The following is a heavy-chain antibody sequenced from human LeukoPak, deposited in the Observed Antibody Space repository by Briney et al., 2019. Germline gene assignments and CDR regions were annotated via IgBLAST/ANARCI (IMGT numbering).Heavy chain of an antibody. CDR1: GFTFSSEW. CDR3: ARGLVVVTCWFDP. Sequence: GGSLRLSCAASGFTFSSEWMHWVRQAPGRGLVWISHINSDGGSTHYGDSVKGRFTVSRDNAKNTLYLQMNSLRAEDTAVYYCARGLVVVTCWFDPWGQGTLVTVSS. J-gene: IGHJ5*02. D-gene: IGHD3-22*01. CDR2: INSDGGST. V-gene: IGHV3-74*01.